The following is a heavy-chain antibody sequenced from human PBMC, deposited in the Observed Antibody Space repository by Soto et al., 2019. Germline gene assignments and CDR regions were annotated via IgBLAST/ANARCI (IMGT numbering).Heavy chain of an antibody. CDR2: FTRSGNT. V-gene: IGHV3-23*01. Sequence: GGSLRLSCGASGFTFSNYAMSWVRQAPGKGLEWVSTFTRSGNTYYADSVKGRFTISRDNSKNTLYLQMDSLRAEDTAVYYCAREFAPGSPNYDYWGLGTLVTVSS. CDR1: GFTFSNYA. CDR3: AREFAPGSPNYDY. D-gene: IGHD3-10*01. J-gene: IGHJ4*02.